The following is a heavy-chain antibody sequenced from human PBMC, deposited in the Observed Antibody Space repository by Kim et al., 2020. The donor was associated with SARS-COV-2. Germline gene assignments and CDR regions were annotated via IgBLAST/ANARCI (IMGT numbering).Heavy chain of an antibody. CDR3: AGDNGRRDYYYYYGMDV. J-gene: IGHJ6*02. CDR1: GFTFSSYN. V-gene: IGHV3-21*01. CDR2: ISSSSSYI. Sequence: GGSLRLSCAASGFTFSSYNMNWVRQAPGKGLEWVSSISSSSSYIYYADSVNGRFTISRDNAKNSQYLQMNSLRAEDTAVYYCAGDNGRRDYYYYYGMDVWGQGTTVTVSS.